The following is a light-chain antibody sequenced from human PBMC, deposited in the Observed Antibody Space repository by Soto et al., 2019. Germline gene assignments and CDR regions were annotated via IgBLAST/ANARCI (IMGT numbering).Light chain of an antibody. CDR2: QTS. J-gene: IGKJ1*01. Sequence: EIVLTQSPATLSSFPGDRVTLSCRASQYINTRLAWYQHRPGQAPRLLIYQTSIRAAGIQARFSARGSGTDFSLPIGDVHPEDFAPYYCLQRQSCPRKFGQGT. CDR3: LQRQSCPRK. V-gene: IGKV3-11*01. CDR1: QYINTR.